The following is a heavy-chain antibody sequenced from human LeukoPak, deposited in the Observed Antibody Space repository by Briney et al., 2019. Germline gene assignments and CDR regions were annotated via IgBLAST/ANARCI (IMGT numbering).Heavy chain of an antibody. V-gene: IGHV3-7*01. CDR2: IKQDGSEK. CDR1: GFTFSRYW. D-gene: IGHD6-6*01. Sequence: GGSLRLSCATSGFTFSRYWMSWVRQAPGKGLEWVANIKQDGSEKDYVDSVKGRFTISRDNAKNSLYLQMNSLTAEDTAVYYCARESFAARWDWGQGTLVTVSS. CDR3: ARESFAARWD. J-gene: IGHJ4*02.